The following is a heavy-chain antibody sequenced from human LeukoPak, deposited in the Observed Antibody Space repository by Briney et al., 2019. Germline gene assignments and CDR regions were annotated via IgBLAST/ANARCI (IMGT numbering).Heavy chain of an antibody. CDR2: IYHSGST. CDR3: VSSGYSHDAFDI. CDR1: GVSISSGTYY. V-gene: IGHV4-30-2*01. D-gene: IGHD3-22*01. Sequence: PSQTLSLTCIVSGVSISSGTYYWSWIRQPPGKGLEWIGYIYHSGSTNYNPSLKSRVTISVDTSKNQFSLKLSSVTAADTAVYYCVSSGYSHDAFDIWGQGTMVTVSS. J-gene: IGHJ3*02.